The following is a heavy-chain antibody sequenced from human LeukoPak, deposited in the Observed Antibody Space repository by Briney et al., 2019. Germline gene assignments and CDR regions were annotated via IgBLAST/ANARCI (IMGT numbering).Heavy chain of an antibody. V-gene: IGHV1-58*02. D-gene: IGHD4-17*01. Sequence: SVKVSCKASGFTFTSSAMQWVRQARGQRLEWIGWIVVGSGNTNYAPKFQERVTITRDMSTSTAYMELSSLRSEDTAVYYCAANGDPPRSYYYYYMDVWGKGTTVTISS. CDR3: AANGDPPRSYYYYYMDV. CDR2: IVVGSGNT. J-gene: IGHJ6*03. CDR1: GFTFTSSA.